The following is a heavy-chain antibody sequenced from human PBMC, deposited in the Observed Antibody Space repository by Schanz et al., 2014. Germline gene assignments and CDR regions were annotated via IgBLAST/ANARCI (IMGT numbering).Heavy chain of an antibody. CDR1: GFTFDDYA. V-gene: IGHV3-9*01. J-gene: IGHJ4*02. Sequence: EVQLVESGGGLVQPGRSLRLSCAASGFTFDDYAMHWVRQAPGKGLEWVSGISWNSGSIGYADSVKGRFTISRDNSKNTLHLQMNSLRAEDTAVYYCAKNSADDFYFDSWGQGTLVTVSS. CDR2: ISWNSGSI. D-gene: IGHD2-21*01. CDR3: AKNSADDFYFDS.